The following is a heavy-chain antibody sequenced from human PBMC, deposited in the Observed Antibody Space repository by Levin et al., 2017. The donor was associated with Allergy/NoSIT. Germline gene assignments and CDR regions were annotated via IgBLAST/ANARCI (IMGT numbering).Heavy chain of an antibody. CDR2: VYWRGTT. V-gene: IGHV4-39*01. J-gene: IGHJ5*02. Sequence: SETLSLTCTVSGGSISSSSYYWGWIRQAPGKGLEWIGTVYWRGTTYYNPSLQSRVTISMDTSKNQYSLELNSVTAADTAIYYCASLPNNDFWNGHLKNWFDPWGQGTLVTVSS. CDR3: ASLPNNDFWNGHLKNWFDP. D-gene: IGHD3-3*01. CDR1: GGSISSSSYY.